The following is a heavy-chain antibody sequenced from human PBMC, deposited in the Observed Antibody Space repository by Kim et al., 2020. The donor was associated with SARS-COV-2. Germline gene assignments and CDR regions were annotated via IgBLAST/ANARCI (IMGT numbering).Heavy chain of an antibody. D-gene: IGHD5-12*01. CDR1: GFTFSSYG. Sequence: GGSLRLSCAASGFTFSSYGMHWVRQAPGKGLEWVAVISYDGINEYYADSVKGRFTISRDNSKNTLYMQMNSLRAEDTAVYYCAKGGSPTTDQYYYYGMDVWGQGTTVTVSS. CDR2: ISYDGINE. V-gene: IGHV3-30*18. J-gene: IGHJ6*02. CDR3: AKGGSPTTDQYYYYGMDV.